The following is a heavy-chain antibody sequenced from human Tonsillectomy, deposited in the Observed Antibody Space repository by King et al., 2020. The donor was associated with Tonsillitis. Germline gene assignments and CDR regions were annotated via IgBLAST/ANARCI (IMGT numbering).Heavy chain of an antibody. CDR1: GYTFTSYD. D-gene: IGHD3-22*01. CDR2: MNPNSGNT. J-gene: IGHJ6*02. V-gene: IGHV1-8*02. Sequence: VQLVQSGAEVKKPGASVKVSCKASGYTFTSYDINWVRQATGQGLEWMGWMNPNSGNTGYAQKFQGRVTMTRNTSISTAYMELSSLRSEDTAVYYFARTGEWDYYDSSGASYYYYGMDVWGQGTTVTVSS. CDR3: ARTGEWDYYDSSGASYYYYGMDV.